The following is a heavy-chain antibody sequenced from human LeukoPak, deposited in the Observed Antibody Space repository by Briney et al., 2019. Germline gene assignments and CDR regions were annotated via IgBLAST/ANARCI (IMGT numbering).Heavy chain of an antibody. J-gene: IGHJ4*02. CDR2: INPNSGGT. Sequence: ASVKVSCKASGYTFTGYYMHCVRQAPGQGLEWMGRINPNSGGTNYAQKFQGRVTMTRDTSISTAYMELSRLRSDDTAVYYCARGTYYYDSSGYFDYWGQGTLVTVSS. CDR1: GYTFTGYY. V-gene: IGHV1-2*06. D-gene: IGHD3-22*01. CDR3: ARGTYYYDSSGYFDY.